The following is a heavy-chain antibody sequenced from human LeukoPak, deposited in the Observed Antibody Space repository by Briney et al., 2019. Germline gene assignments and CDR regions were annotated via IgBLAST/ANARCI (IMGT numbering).Heavy chain of an antibody. Sequence: SETLSLTCTVSGYSISSGYYWSWIRQPAGKGLEWIGRIYTSGSTNYNPSLKSRVTISVDTSKNQFSLKLSSVTAADTAVYYCARIGSYYDSSGYYYHYFDYWGQGTLVTVSS. CDR1: GYSISSGYY. CDR3: ARIGSYYDSSGYYYHYFDY. CDR2: IYTSGST. V-gene: IGHV4-61*02. J-gene: IGHJ4*02. D-gene: IGHD3-22*01.